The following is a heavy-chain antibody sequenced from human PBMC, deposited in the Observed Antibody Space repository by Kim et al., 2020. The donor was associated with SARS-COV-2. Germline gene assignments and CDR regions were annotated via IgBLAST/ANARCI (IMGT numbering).Heavy chain of an antibody. V-gene: IGHV3-23*01. CDR3: AKGPGIDSLGDY. D-gene: IGHD3-16*01. J-gene: IGHJ4*02. Sequence: YYADSVKGRFTISRDNSKNTLYLQMNSLRAEDTAVYYCAKGPGIDSLGDYWGQGTLVTVSS.